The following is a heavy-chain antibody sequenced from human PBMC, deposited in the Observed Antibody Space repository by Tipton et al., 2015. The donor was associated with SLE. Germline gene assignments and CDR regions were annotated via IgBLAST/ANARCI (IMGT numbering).Heavy chain of an antibody. D-gene: IGHD1-26*01. CDR2: IYSSGRT. CDR3: ARVYAGGNSGAFDL. V-gene: IGHV4-39*06. CDR1: GGSISSFSYY. Sequence: TLSLTCTVSGGSISSFSYYWGWIRQPPGKGLEWIGSIYSSGRTYYNPSLESPATVSVDPSKTQVRLHLTSVSAADTALYYCARVYAGGNSGAFDLWGQGTLVSVSS. J-gene: IGHJ4*02.